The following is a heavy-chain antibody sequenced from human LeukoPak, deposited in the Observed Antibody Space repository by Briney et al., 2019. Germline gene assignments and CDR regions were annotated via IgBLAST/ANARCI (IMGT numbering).Heavy chain of an antibody. J-gene: IGHJ4*02. D-gene: IGHD3-16*01. Sequence: GGSLRLSCGASGFTFSNAWMSWVRQAPGKGLEWVAFIRYDGSNKYYADSVKGRFTISRDNSKNTLYLQMNSLRAEDTAVYYCAKRWGYDYPDLGELYYWGQGTLVTVSS. V-gene: IGHV3-30*02. CDR2: IRYDGSNK. CDR3: AKRWGYDYPDLGELYY. CDR1: GFTFSNAW.